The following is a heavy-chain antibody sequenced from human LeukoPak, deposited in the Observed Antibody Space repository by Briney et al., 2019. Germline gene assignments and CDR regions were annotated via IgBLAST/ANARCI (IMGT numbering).Heavy chain of an antibody. J-gene: IGHJ6*02. D-gene: IGHD1-26*01. CDR2: IYPGDSDT. CDR1: GYSFTSYW. Sequence: TGESLKISCKGSGYSFTSYWIGWVRQLPGKGLEWMGIIYPGDSDTRYSPSFQGQVTISADNSISTAYLQWSSLKASDTAMYYCARRGIVGANYYYYGMDVWGQGTTVTVSS. CDR3: ARRGIVGANYYYYGMDV. V-gene: IGHV5-51*01.